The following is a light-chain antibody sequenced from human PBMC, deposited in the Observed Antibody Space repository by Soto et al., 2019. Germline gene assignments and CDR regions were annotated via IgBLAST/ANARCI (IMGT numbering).Light chain of an antibody. CDR2: DAS. V-gene: IGKV3-11*01. J-gene: IGKJ1*01. CDR1: QSVSSY. CDR3: QQRGNWPWT. Sequence: EIVLTQSPATRSLSPGERATLSCRASQSVSSYLAWYQQKPGQAPRLLIYDASNRATGIPARFSGRGSGTDFTLTISSLEPEDFAVYYCQQRGNWPWTFGQGTKVEIK.